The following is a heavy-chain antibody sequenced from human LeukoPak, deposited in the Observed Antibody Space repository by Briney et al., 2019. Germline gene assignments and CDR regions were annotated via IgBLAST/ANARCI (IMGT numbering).Heavy chain of an antibody. CDR2: TSPNGRDT. D-gene: IGHD7-27*01. CDR1: GFTFGTSW. CDR3: ARGWGWDY. Sequence: GGSLRLSCAASGFTFGTSWMSWFRRAPGPGLQWVAHTSPNGRDTYYVDSVRGRFIITRDNAKNSLYLQMNSLRVEDTAVYYCARGWGWDYWGQGTLVTVSS. J-gene: IGHJ4*02. V-gene: IGHV3-7*01.